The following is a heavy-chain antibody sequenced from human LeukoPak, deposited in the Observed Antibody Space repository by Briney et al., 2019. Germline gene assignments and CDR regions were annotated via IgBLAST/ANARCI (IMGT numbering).Heavy chain of an antibody. V-gene: IGHV6-1*01. CDR1: GDSVSSNTAV. CDR2: TYYRSKWYN. Sequence: SQTLSLTCAISGDSVSSNTAVWNWIRQSPSRGLEWLGGTYYRSKWYNDYALSVKSRITINPDTSKNQFSLQLNSVTPEDTALYYCARDMYYYDGDSYSYGMDVWGQGTTVTVSS. J-gene: IGHJ6*02. D-gene: IGHD3-22*01. CDR3: ARDMYYYDGDSYSYGMDV.